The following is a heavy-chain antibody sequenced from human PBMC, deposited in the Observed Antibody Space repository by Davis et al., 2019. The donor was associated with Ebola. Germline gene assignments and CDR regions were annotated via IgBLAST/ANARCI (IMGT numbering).Heavy chain of an antibody. J-gene: IGHJ4*02. Sequence: PGGSLRLSCAASGFSLNTYAMNWVRQAPGKGLEWVSTLTGSGDRTYYADSVRGRFTISRDVSKNTLFLQMNSLRAEDTAVYYCAKDLRAVAGTIDYWGQGTLVTVSS. CDR3: AKDLRAVAGTIDY. CDR1: GFSLNTYA. V-gene: IGHV3-23*01. CDR2: LTGSGDRT. D-gene: IGHD6-19*01.